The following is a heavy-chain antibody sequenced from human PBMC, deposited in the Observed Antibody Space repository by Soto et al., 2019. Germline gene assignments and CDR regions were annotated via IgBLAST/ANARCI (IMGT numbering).Heavy chain of an antibody. CDR2: IYYSGST. CDR1: GGSISSGCYY. D-gene: IGHD3-22*01. V-gene: IGHV4-31*03. Sequence: TSETLSLTCPVSGGSISSGCYYWSWIRQHPGKGLEWIGYIYYSGSTYYNPSLKSRVTISVDTSKNQFSLKLSSVTAADTAVYYCARYYDSSHDYWGQGTLVTVSS. CDR3: ARYYDSSHDY. J-gene: IGHJ4*02.